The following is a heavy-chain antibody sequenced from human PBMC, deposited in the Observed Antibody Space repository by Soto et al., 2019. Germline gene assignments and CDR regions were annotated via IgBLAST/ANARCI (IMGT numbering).Heavy chain of an antibody. CDR1: GYTFATYG. Sequence: ASVKVSCKASGYTFATYGFSWVRQAPGQGLEWMGWISASNGNTNYAQKLRGRVTMTTDTSTSTAYMELRGLRSDDTAVFYCAGGGRGWNLREFDYGGQGTLVPVPS. CDR2: ISASNGNT. J-gene: IGHJ4*02. V-gene: IGHV1-18*01. D-gene: IGHD6-19*01. CDR3: AGGGRGWNLREFDY.